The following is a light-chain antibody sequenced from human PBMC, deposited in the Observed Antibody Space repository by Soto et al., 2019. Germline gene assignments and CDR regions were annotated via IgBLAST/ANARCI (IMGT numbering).Light chain of an antibody. Sequence: FFPGVRATHSSGASQSVSSSYLAWYQQRPGQAPRLLIYGASSRATGIPDRFSGSGSGTDFTLTISRLEPEDFAVYYCQQYGSSSLWTFGQGTKVDIK. CDR1: QSVSSSY. CDR3: QQYGSSSLWT. J-gene: IGKJ1*01. V-gene: IGKV3-20*01. CDR2: GAS.